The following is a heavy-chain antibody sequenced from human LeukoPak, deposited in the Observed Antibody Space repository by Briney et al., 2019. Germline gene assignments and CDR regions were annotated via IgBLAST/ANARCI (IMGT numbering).Heavy chain of an antibody. Sequence: ASVKVSCKASGYTFSGYYMHWVRQAPGQGLEWMGWINPDSGVTHYVQKFQDRVTMTRDASISTFYLEVSRLRSDDTAVYFCTTHTTMIEVLWGQGTLVTVSS. V-gene: IGHV1-2*02. CDR3: TTHTTMIEVL. J-gene: IGHJ4*02. D-gene: IGHD3-22*01. CDR2: INPDSGVT. CDR1: GYTFSGYY.